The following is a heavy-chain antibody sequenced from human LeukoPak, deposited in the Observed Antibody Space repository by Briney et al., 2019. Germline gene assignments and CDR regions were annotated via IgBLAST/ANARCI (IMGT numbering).Heavy chain of an antibody. D-gene: IGHD6-13*01. CDR1: GYTFTSYG. J-gene: IGHJ4*02. CDR2: ISAYNGNT. V-gene: IGHV1-18*01. Sequence: GASVKVSCKASGYTFTSYGISWVRQAPGQGLEWMGWISAYNGNTNYAQKLQGRVTMTTDTSTSTAYMELRSLRSDDTAVYYCARDRAKCRIAATGLDYWGQGTLVTVSS. CDR3: ARDRAKCRIAATGLDY.